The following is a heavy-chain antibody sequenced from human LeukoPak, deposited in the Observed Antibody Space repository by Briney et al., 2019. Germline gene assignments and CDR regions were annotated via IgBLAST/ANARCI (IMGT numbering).Heavy chain of an antibody. D-gene: IGHD3-3*01. Sequence: PGGSLRLSCAASGFTFSSYAMHWVRQAPGKGPEWVAVISYDGSNKYYADSVKGRFTISRDNSKNTLYLQMNSLRAEDTAAYYCAQSITIFGVVPLDYWGQGTLVTVSS. CDR3: AQSITIFGVVPLDY. CDR1: GFTFSSYA. J-gene: IGHJ4*02. CDR2: ISYDGSNK. V-gene: IGHV3-30-3*01.